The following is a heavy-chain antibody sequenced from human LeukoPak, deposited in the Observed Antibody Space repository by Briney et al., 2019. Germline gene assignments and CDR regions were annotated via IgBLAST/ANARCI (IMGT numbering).Heavy chain of an antibody. CDR3: ARSYGSGSYYSYCFDY. V-gene: IGHV4-59*01. CDR1: GGSPSSYY. CDR2: IYYSGGT. D-gene: IGHD3-10*01. Sequence: PSETLSLTCTVSGGSPSSYYWSWIRQPPGKGLEWIGYIYYSGGTNYNPSLKSRVTISVDTSKNQFSLKLSSVTAADTAVYYCARSYGSGSYYSYCFDYWGQGTLVTVSS. J-gene: IGHJ4*02.